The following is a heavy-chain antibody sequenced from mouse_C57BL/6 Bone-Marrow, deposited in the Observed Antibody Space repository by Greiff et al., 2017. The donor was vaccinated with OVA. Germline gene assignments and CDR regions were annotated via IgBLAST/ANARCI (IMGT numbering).Heavy chain of an antibody. CDR2: IDPETGGT. Sequence: VKLVESGAELVRPGASVTLSCKASGYTFTDYEMHWVKQTPAHGLEWIGAIDPETGGTAYNQKFKGKAILTADKSSSTAYMELRSLTSEDSAVYYCTRKILRAMDYWGQGTSVTVSS. D-gene: IGHD1-1*01. V-gene: IGHV1-15*01. CDR1: GYTFTDYE. J-gene: IGHJ4*01. CDR3: TRKILRAMDY.